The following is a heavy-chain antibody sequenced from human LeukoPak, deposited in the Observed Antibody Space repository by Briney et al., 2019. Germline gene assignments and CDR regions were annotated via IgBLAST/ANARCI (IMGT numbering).Heavy chain of an antibody. D-gene: IGHD2-2*01. CDR2: TIPIFGTA. CDR3: ARSAEYQLLSAFDY. J-gene: IGHJ4*02. CDR1: GGTFSSYA. Sequence: GASVKVSCKASGGTFSSYAISWVRQAPGQGLEWMGGTIPIFGTANYAQKFQGRVTITADESTSTAYMELSSLRSEDTAVYYCARSAEYQLLSAFDYWGQGTLVTVSS. V-gene: IGHV1-69*01.